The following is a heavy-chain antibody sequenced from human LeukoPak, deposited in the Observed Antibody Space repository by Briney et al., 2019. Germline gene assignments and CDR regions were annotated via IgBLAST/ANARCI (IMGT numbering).Heavy chain of an antibody. D-gene: IGHD5-18*01. V-gene: IGHV5-10-1*01. Sequence: GESLKSSCKGSGYSFTSYWISWVRQLPGKGLEWMGRIEPSDSYTNYRPSFQGHVTISADKSISTAYLQWSSLKASDTAMYSCERHRTAMPRIDYWGQGTLVTVSS. CDR2: IEPSDSYT. CDR3: ERHRTAMPRIDY. J-gene: IGHJ4*02. CDR1: GYSFTSYW.